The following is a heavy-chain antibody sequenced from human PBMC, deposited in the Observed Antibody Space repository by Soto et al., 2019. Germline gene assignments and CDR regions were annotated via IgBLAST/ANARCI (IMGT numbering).Heavy chain of an antibody. CDR1: GFTFSGYY. Sequence: PGGSLRLSCAASGFTFSGYYMDWVRQAPGKGLEWVAVISYDGSNKYYADSVKGRFTISRDNSNYTLYLQMNILRAEDTAVFYCARHHAYQDYGDGWFDPWGQGTLVTVAS. CDR2: ISYDGSNK. CDR3: ARHHAYQDYGDGWFDP. D-gene: IGHD4-17*01. V-gene: IGHV3-30-3*01. J-gene: IGHJ5*02.